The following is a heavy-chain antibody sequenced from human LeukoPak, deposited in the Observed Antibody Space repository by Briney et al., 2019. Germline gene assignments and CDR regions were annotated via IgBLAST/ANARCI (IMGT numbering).Heavy chain of an antibody. J-gene: IGHJ4*02. CDR3: ARSGITVTTYFFDY. D-gene: IGHD4-17*01. CDR2: IIPIFGTA. Sequence: SVKVSCKASGYTFTSYGISWVRQAPGQGLEWMGGIIPIFGTANYAQKFQGRVTITADESTSTAYMELSSLRSEDTAVYYCARSGITVTTYFFDYWGQGTLVTVSS. V-gene: IGHV1-69*13. CDR1: GYTFTSYG.